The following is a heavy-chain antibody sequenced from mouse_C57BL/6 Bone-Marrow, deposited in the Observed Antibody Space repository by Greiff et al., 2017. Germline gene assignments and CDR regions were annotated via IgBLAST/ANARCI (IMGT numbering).Heavy chain of an antibody. CDR2: IDPNSGGT. CDR3: ARRDDAYYAWVAY. J-gene: IGHJ3*01. D-gene: IGHD2-3*01. V-gene: IGHV1-72*01. Sequence: VQLQQPGAELVKPGASVKLSCKASGYTFTSYWMHWVKQRPGRGLEWIGRIDPNSGGTKYNEKFKSKATLTVDKNSSTAYMQLSSLTSEDSAVYDCARRDDAYYAWVAYWGQGTLVTVSA. CDR1: GYTFTSYW.